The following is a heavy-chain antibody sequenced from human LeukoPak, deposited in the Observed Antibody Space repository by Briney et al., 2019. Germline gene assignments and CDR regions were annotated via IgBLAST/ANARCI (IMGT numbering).Heavy chain of an antibody. V-gene: IGHV3-33*01. CDR2: IWYDGSNK. Sequence: GRSLRLSCAASGLTFSNYDMHWVRQAPGKGLEWVAVIWYDGSNKYYADSVKSRFTISRDNSKNMLYLQMNSLRVEDTAVYYCARDPADNYDILGELDAFDTWGQGTMVTVSS. CDR1: GLTFSNYD. D-gene: IGHD3-9*01. J-gene: IGHJ3*02. CDR3: ARDPADNYDILGELDAFDT.